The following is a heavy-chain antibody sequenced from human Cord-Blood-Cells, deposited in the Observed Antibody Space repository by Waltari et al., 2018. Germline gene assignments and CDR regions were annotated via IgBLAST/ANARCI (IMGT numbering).Heavy chain of an antibody. J-gene: IGHJ3*02. CDR2: IIPILGIA. V-gene: IGHV1-69*09. CDR1: GGTFSSYA. CDR3: ASAGAGGAFDI. Sequence: QVQLVQSGAEVKKPGSSVKVSCKASGGTFSSYAISWVRQAPGQGLEWRGRIIPILGIANYAQKFQGRVTITADKSTSTAYMELSSLGSEDTAVYYCASAGAGGAFDIWGQGTMVTVSS. D-gene: IGHD3-16*01.